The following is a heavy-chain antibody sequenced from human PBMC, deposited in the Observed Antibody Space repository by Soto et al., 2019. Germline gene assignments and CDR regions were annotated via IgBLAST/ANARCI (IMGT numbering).Heavy chain of an antibody. D-gene: IGHD2-2*01. V-gene: IGHV5-10-1*01. CDR1: GYSFTSYW. CDR2: IDPSDSYT. Sequence: GESLKISCKGSGYSFTSYWISWVRQMPGKGLEWMGRIDPSDSYTNYSPSFQGHVTFSADKSISTAYLQWSSLKASDTAMYYCGRLFMRYNYCSSTCCYTDGMDVWGQGTTVTVSS. CDR3: GRLFMRYNYCSSTCCYTDGMDV. J-gene: IGHJ6*02.